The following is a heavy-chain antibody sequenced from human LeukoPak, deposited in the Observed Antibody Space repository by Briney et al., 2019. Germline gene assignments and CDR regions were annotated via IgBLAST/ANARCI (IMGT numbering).Heavy chain of an antibody. CDR3: ARLTRCSTRCYFDY. J-gene: IGHJ4*02. CDR1: GGSVSSSDDY. Sequence: SETLSLTCTVSGGSVSSSDDYWTWVRQTPGKGLEWMGSVYHTGTTYYTSSLNSRLTISVDTSKSLFSLRLRSVTAADTAMYYCARLTRCSTRCYFDYWGQRILVTVSS. CDR2: VYHTGTT. D-gene: IGHD3-9*01. V-gene: IGHV4-39*02.